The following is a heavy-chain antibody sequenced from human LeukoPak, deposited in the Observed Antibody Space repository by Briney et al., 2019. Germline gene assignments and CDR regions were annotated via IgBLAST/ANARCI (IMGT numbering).Heavy chain of an antibody. Sequence: GGSLRLSCAASEFTFNSYAMAWVRQAPGRGLEWVSAISGSGGNTYYADSVKGRFTISRDNSKNTLYLQMNSLRAEDTAMYYCARDFCSRSACSMFDPWGQGTLVTVSS. CDR1: EFTFNSYA. J-gene: IGHJ5*02. V-gene: IGHV3-23*01. CDR3: ARDFCSRSACSMFDP. CDR2: ISGSGGNT. D-gene: IGHD6-13*01.